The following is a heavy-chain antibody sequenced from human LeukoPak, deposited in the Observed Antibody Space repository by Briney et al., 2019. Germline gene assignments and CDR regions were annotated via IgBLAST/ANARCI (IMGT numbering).Heavy chain of an antibody. J-gene: IGHJ4*02. V-gene: IGHV3-48*01. D-gene: IGHD1-26*01. CDR3: ARASGSYYHFDY. Sequence: GGSLRLSCAASGFTFSSYSMNWVRQAPGKGLEWVSYISSISSTIYYADSVKGRSTISRDNAKNSLYLQMNSLRAEDTAVYYCARASGSYYHFDYWGQGTLVTVSS. CDR2: ISSISSTI. CDR1: GFTFSSYS.